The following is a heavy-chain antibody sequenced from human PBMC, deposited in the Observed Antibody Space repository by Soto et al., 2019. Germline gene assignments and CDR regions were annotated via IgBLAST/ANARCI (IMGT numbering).Heavy chain of an antibody. V-gene: IGHV4-34*11. CDR2: IYYSGST. D-gene: IGHD6-6*01. CDR1: GGSFSGYY. Sequence: SETLSLTCAVYGGSFSGYYWTWIRQPPGTGLEWIGYIYYSGSTNYNPSLKSRVTISVDTSKNQFSLKLSSVTAADTAVYYCAREATIAARLDSWGQGTLVTVSS. CDR3: AREATIAARLDS. J-gene: IGHJ4*02.